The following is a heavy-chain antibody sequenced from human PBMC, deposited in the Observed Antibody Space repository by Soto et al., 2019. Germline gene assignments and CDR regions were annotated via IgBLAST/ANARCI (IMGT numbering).Heavy chain of an antibody. CDR2: IWYDGSNK. Sequence: GGSLRLSCAASGFTFSSYGMHWVRQAPGKGLEWVAVIWYDGSNKYYADSVKGRFTISRDNSKSTLYLQMNSLRAEDTAVYYCAREYYYDSSGNYSPSGLDYWGQGTLVTVSS. D-gene: IGHD3-22*01. CDR1: GFTFSSYG. V-gene: IGHV3-33*01. J-gene: IGHJ4*02. CDR3: AREYYYDSSGNYSPSGLDY.